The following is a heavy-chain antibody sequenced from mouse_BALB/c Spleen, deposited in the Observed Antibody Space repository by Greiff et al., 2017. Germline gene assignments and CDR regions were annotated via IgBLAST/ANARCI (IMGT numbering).Heavy chain of an antibody. J-gene: IGHJ4*01. D-gene: IGHD2-4*01. CDR2: IRSKSNNYAT. V-gene: IGHV10-1*02. CDR1: GFTFNTYA. CDR3: VRPLYYEAMDY. Sequence: QGVESGGGLVQPKGSLKLSCAASGFTFNTYAMNWVRQAPGKGLEWVARIRSKSNNYATYYADSVKDRFTISRDDSQSMLYLQMNNLKTEDTAMYYCVRPLYYEAMDYWGQGTSVTVSS.